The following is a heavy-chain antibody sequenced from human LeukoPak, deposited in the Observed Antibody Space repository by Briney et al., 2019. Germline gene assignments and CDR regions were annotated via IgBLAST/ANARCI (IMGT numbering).Heavy chain of an antibody. D-gene: IGHD2-21*02. CDR2: ISGSGGRT. CDR1: RFTFSSYA. J-gene: IGHJ6*02. Sequence: GGSLRLSCAASRFTFSSYAMSWVRQAPGKGLEWVSAISGSGGRTYYTDSVKGRFTISRDNSKNTLSLQMNSLRDEDTATYYCAKEVYCGRDCYNPGYGVDVWGQGTTVTVSS. CDR3: AKEVYCGRDCYNPGYGVDV. V-gene: IGHV3-23*01.